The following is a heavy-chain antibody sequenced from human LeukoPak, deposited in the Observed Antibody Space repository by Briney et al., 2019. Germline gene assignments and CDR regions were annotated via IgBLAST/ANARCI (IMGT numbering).Heavy chain of an antibody. Sequence: GGSLRLSCAASGFTVSSYYMSWVRQAPGKGLEWVSVIYSGGSTYYADSVKGRFAISRDNSKNSLYLQMNSLRDEDTAVYYCARAVGWLRSLDYWGQGTLVTVSS. D-gene: IGHD5-12*01. V-gene: IGHV3-53*01. CDR1: GFTVSSYY. J-gene: IGHJ4*02. CDR2: IYSGGST. CDR3: ARAVGWLRSLDY.